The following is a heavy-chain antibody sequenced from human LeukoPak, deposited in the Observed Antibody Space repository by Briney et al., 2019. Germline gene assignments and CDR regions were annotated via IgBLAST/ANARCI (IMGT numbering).Heavy chain of an antibody. CDR1: GYTFTGYY. CDR3: ASLGAPFEEGGYYFDY. J-gene: IGHJ4*02. CDR2: INPNSGGT. V-gene: IGHV1-2*02. Sequence: GASVTVSCTASGYTFTGYYMHWVRQAPGQGLEWMGWINPNSGGTNYAQKFQGRVTMTRDTSISTAYMELSRLRSDDTAVYYCASLGAPFEEGGYYFDYWGQGTLVTVSS. D-gene: IGHD3-22*01.